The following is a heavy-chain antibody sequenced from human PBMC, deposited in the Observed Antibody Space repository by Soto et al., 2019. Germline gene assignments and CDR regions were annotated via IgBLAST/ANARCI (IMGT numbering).Heavy chain of an antibody. CDR2: FDPEDGET. J-gene: IGHJ4*02. Sequence: ASVKVSCKVSGYTLTELSMHWVRQAPGKGLEWMGGFDPEDGETIYAQKFQGRVTMTEDTSTDTAYMELSSPRSEDTAVYYCATLFSRGVITFDYWGQGTLVTVSS. V-gene: IGHV1-24*01. CDR1: GYTLTELS. D-gene: IGHD3-10*01. CDR3: ATLFSRGVITFDY.